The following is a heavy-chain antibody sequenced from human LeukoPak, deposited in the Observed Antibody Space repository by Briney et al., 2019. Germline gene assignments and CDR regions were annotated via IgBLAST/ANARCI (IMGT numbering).Heavy chain of an antibody. V-gene: IGHV3-23*01. J-gene: IGHJ4*02. CDR1: GFTFSNFD. CDR2: ISGSGGST. Sequence: GGSLRLSCAASGFTFSNFDMSWGRQAPGKGLEWVSTISGSGGSTFYADSVKGRFPISRDNSKNTLFLQMNSLRAEDTAIYYCAKAGDSGWSSSWGDYWGQGSLVTVSS. D-gene: IGHD6-19*01. CDR3: AKAGDSGWSSSWGDY.